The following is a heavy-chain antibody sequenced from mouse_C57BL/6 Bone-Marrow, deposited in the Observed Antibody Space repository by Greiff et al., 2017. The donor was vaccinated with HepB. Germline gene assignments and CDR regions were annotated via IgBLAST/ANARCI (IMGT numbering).Heavy chain of an antibody. D-gene: IGHD1-1*01. CDR2: IRNKANNHAT. V-gene: IGHV6-6*01. CDR3: TRGGYYGSSLASMDY. J-gene: IGHJ4*01. Sequence: DVKLVESGGGLVQPGGSMKLSCAASGFTFSDAWMDWVRQSPEKGLEWVAEIRNKANNHATYYAESVKGRFTISRDDSKSSVYLQMNSLRAEDTGIYYCTRGGYYGSSLASMDYWGQGTSVTVSS. CDR1: GFTFSDAW.